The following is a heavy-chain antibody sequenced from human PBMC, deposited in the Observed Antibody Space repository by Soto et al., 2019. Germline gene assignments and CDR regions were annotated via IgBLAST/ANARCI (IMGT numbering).Heavy chain of an antibody. J-gene: IGHJ4*02. V-gene: IGHV4-59*01. CDR1: GDSTSNYY. CDR3: ACLRGKRGSTIDY. Sequence: SETLSLTCIISGDSTSNYYWSWIRQSPGKGLEWIGYISYSGNTNYNPFLKSRVTISVDTSKDQLSLKVTSVTAADTAMYYCACLRGKRGSTIDYWGQGTQVTVSS. D-gene: IGHD2-15*01. CDR2: ISYSGNT.